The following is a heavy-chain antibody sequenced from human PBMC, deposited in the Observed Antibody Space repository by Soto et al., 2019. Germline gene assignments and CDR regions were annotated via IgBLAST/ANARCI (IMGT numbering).Heavy chain of an antibody. CDR1: GFTFDDYD. CDR2: ISWNSGSI. CDR3: AKIYTDYFDY. Sequence: SLRLSCAASGFTFDDYDMHWVRQAPGKGLEWVSGISWNSGSIGYADSVKGRFTISRDNAKNSLYLQMNSLRAEDTALYYCAKIYTDYFDYWGQGTLVTVSS. J-gene: IGHJ4*02. D-gene: IGHD2-2*02. V-gene: IGHV3-9*01.